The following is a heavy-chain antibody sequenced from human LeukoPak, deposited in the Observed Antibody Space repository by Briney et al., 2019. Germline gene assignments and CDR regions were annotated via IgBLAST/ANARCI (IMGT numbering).Heavy chain of an antibody. CDR1: NFIFGNYT. J-gene: IGHJ6*03. CDR3: VRERSVKARQEGGHRYYYFMDV. V-gene: IGHV3-21*04. D-gene: IGHD6-6*01. Sequence: PGGSLRLSCAASNFIFGNYTMNWVRQAPGKGLEWVSSISGGSRSLYYADSLEGRFTTSRDNAKNSVFLQMNSLRAEDTGVYFCVRERSVKARQEGGHRYYYFMDVWGNGTTVTVSS. CDR2: ISGGSRSL.